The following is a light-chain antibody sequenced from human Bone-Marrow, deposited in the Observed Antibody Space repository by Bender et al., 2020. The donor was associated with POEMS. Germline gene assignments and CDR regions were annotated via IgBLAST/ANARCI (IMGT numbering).Light chain of an antibody. CDR3: SSYAGNKIL. V-gene: IGLV2-8*01. CDR2: EVT. J-gene: IGLJ3*02. Sequence: QSALTQPASVSGSPGQSITISCTGTSSDVGGYNYVSWYQQHPGKAPKLMISEVTKRPSGVPDRFSGSKSGNTASLTVSGLQAEDEADYYCSSYAGNKILFGGGTKLTVL. CDR1: SSDVGGYNY.